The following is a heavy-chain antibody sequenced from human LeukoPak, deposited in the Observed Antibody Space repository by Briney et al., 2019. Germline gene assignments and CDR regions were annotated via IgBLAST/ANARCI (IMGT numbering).Heavy chain of an antibody. CDR3: ARVQYSSSSGYFQH. V-gene: IGHV3-30-3*01. CDR1: GFTFSSYA. Sequence: SGGSLRLSCAASGFTFSSYAMHWVRQAPGKGLEWVAVISYDGSNKYYADSVKGRFTISRDNSKNTLYLQMNSLRAEDTAVYYCARVQYSSSSGYFQHWGQGTLVTVSS. D-gene: IGHD6-6*01. CDR2: ISYDGSNK. J-gene: IGHJ1*01.